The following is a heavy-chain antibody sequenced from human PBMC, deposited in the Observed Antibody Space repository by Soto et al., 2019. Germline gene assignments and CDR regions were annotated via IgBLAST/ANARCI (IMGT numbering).Heavy chain of an antibody. CDR1: GFTFSSYG. CDR3: ARDCAGYSSGWYQRGGFDY. J-gene: IGHJ4*02. CDR2: IWYDGSNK. Sequence: QVQLVESGGGVVQPGRSLRLSCAASGFTFSSYGMHWVRQAPGKGLEWVAVIWYDGSNKYYADSVKGRFTTSRENSKNTLYLQMNSLRAEDTAVYYCARDCAGYSSGWYQRGGFDYWGQGTLVTVPS. V-gene: IGHV3-33*01. D-gene: IGHD6-19*01.